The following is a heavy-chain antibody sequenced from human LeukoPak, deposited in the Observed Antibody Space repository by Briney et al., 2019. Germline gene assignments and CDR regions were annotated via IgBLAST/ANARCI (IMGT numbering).Heavy chain of an antibody. V-gene: IGHV3-48*04. J-gene: IGHJ6*03. Sequence: GGSLRLSCAASGFTFSSYSMNWVRQAPGKGLEWVSYISSSSSTIYYADSVKGRFTISRDNAKNSLYLQMNSLRAEDTAVYYCARHPHGSGSYLDVWGKGTTVTISS. CDR2: ISSSSSTI. D-gene: IGHD3-10*01. CDR3: ARHPHGSGSYLDV. CDR1: GFTFSSYS.